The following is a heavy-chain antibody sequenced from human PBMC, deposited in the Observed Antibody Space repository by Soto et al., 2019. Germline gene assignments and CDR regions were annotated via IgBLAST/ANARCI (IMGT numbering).Heavy chain of an antibody. V-gene: IGHV1-69*01. CDR3: ARDREDGSGTKYNWFDS. CDR1: GGTFGNLG. Sequence: QMQLVQSGAEVKKPGSSVKISCKASGGTFGNLGISWLRQAPGQGLEWMGGTIPIFDTPHYAEKFRDRVTITAEATTTAYLELTSLTSADTATYYCARDREDGSGTKYNWFDSWGQGTLVTVSS. CDR2: TIPIFDTP. J-gene: IGHJ5*01. D-gene: IGHD3-10*01.